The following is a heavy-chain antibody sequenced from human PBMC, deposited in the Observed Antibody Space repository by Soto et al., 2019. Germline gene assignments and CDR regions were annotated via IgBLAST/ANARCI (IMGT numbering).Heavy chain of an antibody. CDR1: GGSFSGYY. Sequence: QVQLQQWGAGLLKPSETLSLTCAVYGGSFSGYYWSWIRQPPGKGLEWIGEINHSGSTNYNPSLKSRVTISVDTSKNQFSLKLSSVTDADTAVYYCARGRLNRGYSAYWGQGTLVTVSS. D-gene: IGHD5-12*01. J-gene: IGHJ4*02. CDR2: INHSGST. CDR3: ARGRLNRGYSAY. V-gene: IGHV4-34*01.